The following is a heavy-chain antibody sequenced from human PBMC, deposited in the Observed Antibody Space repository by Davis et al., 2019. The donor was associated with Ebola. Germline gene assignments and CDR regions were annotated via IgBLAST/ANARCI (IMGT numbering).Heavy chain of an antibody. CDR3: ARDRGAVGFGELLLSSYYYGMDV. V-gene: IGHV3-66*01. J-gene: IGHJ6*02. Sequence: PGGSLRLSCAASGFTFSSYAMSWVRQAPGKGLEWVSVIYSGGSTYYADSVKGRFTISRDNSKNTLYLQMNSLRAEDTAVYYCARDRGAVGFGELLLSSYYYGMDVWGQGTTVTVSS. D-gene: IGHD3-10*01. CDR2: IYSGGST. CDR1: GFTFSSYA.